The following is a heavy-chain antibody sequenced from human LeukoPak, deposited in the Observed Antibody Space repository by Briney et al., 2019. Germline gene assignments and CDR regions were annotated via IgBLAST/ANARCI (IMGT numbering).Heavy chain of an antibody. J-gene: IGHJ4*02. Sequence: HPGRSLRLSCAASGFTFSSYGMHWVRQAPGKGLEWVAVISYGGSNKYYADSVKGRFTISRDNSKNTLYLQMNSLRAEGTAVYYCAIYTAMVTGSGDYWGQGTLVTVSS. CDR1: GFTFSSYG. V-gene: IGHV3-30*03. CDR2: ISYGGSNK. D-gene: IGHD5-18*01. CDR3: AIYTAMVTGSGDY.